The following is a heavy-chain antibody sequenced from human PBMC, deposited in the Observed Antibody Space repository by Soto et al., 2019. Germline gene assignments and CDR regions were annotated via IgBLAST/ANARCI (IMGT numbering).Heavy chain of an antibody. V-gene: IGHV3-9*01. D-gene: IGHD4-17*01. CDR2: ISWNSSSI. CDR3: ANFFAYGDHGGAFDI. CDR1: GFTFDDYA. Sequence: EVQLVESGGGLVQPGRSLRLSCAASGFTFDDYAMHWVRQAPGKGLEWVWGISWNSSSIGYADSVKGRFTISRDNAKDSLYLQMNSLRAEDTALYYCANFFAYGDHGGAFDIWGQGTMVTVSS. J-gene: IGHJ3*02.